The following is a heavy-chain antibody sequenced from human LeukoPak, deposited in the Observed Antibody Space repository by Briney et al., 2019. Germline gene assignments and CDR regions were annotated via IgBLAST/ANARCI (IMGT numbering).Heavy chain of an antibody. CDR2: ISSSSSYI. D-gene: IGHD3-22*01. CDR3: ARDLHYYDSPGWFDP. CDR1: GFTFSSYE. J-gene: IGHJ5*02. V-gene: IGHV3-21*01. Sequence: GGSLRLSCAASGFTFSSYEMNWVRQAPGKGLEWVSSISSSSSYIYYADSVKGRFTISRDNAKDSLYLQMNSLRAEDTAVYYCARDLHYYDSPGWFDPWGQGTLVTVSS.